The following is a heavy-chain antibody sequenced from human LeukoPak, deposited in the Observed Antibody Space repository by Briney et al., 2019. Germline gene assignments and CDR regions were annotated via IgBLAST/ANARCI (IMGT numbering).Heavy chain of an antibody. J-gene: IGHJ3*01. CDR2: IYYSGST. V-gene: IGHV4-59*11. CDR3: ARRGRAQGPLSL. Sequence: SETLSLTCTVSGGSISSHYWSWIRQPPGKGLEWIGYIYYSGSTNYNPSLKSRVTISVDTSKNQFSLSLSSVTAADTAVYYCARRGRAQGPLSLWGQGTMVTVSS. CDR1: GGSISSHY. D-gene: IGHD2-15*01.